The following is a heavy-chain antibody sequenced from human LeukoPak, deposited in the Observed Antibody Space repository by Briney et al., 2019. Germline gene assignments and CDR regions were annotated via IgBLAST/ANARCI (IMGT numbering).Heavy chain of an antibody. Sequence: GGSLRLSCAASGFTFSSYATHWVRQAPGKGLEWVAVISYDGSNKYYADSVKGRFTISRDNSKDTLYLQMNSLRAEDTAVYYCAREMRGYYNYWGQGTLVTVSS. CDR1: GFTFSSYA. J-gene: IGHJ4*02. CDR3: AREMRGYYNY. D-gene: IGHD3-3*01. CDR2: ISYDGSNK. V-gene: IGHV3-30*04.